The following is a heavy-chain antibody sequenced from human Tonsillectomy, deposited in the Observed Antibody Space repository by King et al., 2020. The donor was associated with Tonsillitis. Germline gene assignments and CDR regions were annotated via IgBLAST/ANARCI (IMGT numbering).Heavy chain of an antibody. J-gene: IGHJ4*02. V-gene: IGHV1-3*01. CDR1: GYTFTSYT. D-gene: IGHD5-12*01. Sequence: QLVQSGAEVKKPGASVKVSCKASGYTFTSYTLHWVRQAPGQRLEWMGWINAVNGNTKYSQKFQGRVTITRDTSASTAYMELSSLRSEDTAVYYCARGYSGYYDYWGQGTLVTVSS. CDR2: INAVNGNT. CDR3: ARGYSGYYDY.